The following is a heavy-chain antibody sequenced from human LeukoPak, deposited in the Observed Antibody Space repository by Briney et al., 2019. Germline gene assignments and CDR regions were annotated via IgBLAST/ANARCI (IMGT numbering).Heavy chain of an antibody. CDR1: GGSISSYY. CDR2: IYYSGST. V-gene: IGHV4-59*12. Sequence: SETLSLTCTVSGGSISSYYWSWIRQPPGKGLEWIGYIYYSGSTNYNPSLKSRVTISVDTSKNQFSLKLSSVTAADTAVYYCARGFAVTTLRYFDYWGQETLVTVSS. J-gene: IGHJ4*02. CDR3: ARGFAVTTLRYFDY. D-gene: IGHD4-17*01.